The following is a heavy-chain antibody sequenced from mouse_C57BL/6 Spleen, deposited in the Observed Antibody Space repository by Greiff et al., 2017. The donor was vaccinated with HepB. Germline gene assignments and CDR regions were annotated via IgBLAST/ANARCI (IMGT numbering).Heavy chain of an antibody. CDR2: IDPEDGET. Sequence: EVQLQESGAELVKPGASVKLSCTASGFNIKDYYMHWVKQRTEQGLEWIGRIDPEDGETKYDPKFQGKATITADTSSNTAYLQLSSLTSEDTAVYYCARCPLFENAMDYWGQGASVTASS. V-gene: IGHV14-2*01. CDR3: ARCPLFENAMDY. CDR1: GFNIKDYY. D-gene: IGHD1-1*01. J-gene: IGHJ4*01.